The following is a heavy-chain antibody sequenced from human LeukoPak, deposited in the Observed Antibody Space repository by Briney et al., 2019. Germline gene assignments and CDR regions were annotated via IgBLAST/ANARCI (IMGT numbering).Heavy chain of an antibody. CDR3: ARLTMPTGPGDY. CDR1: GGSIRSYY. V-gene: IGHV4-59*08. CDR2: IHYSGSA. Sequence: PSETLSLTCSVSGGSIRSYYWSWIRQPPGKELEWIGYIHYSGSANYNPSIKSRVTISVDPSKNLLSLKLTSVTAADTGVYYCARLTMPTGPGDYWGQGTLVTVSS. D-gene: IGHD4/OR15-4a*01. J-gene: IGHJ4*02.